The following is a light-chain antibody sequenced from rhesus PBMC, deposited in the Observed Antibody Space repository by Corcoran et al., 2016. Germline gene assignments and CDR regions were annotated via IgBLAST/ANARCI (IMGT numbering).Light chain of an antibody. J-gene: IGKJ4*01. Sequence: DIQMTQSPSALSASVGDRVTISCRASQNIYSNLAWYQQKPGKAPKLLIYAASSLQPGIPSRVSGSGSGTDSPLTISSLQPEDSAAYYGQHYYDNPLTFGGGTKVEIK. CDR2: AAS. CDR1: QNIYSN. CDR3: QHYYDNPLT. V-gene: IGKV1S12*01.